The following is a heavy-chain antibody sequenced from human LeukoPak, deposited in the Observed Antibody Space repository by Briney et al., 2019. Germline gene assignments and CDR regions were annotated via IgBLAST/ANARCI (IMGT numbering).Heavy chain of an antibody. Sequence: PGGSLRLSCAASGFTFSSKWMSWVRQAPGKGLEWVANIKQDGSEKYYVDSVKGRFTISRDNAKNSLYLQMNSLRAEDTAVYYCARDWNYYDSSGYYYPEDYFDYWGQGTLVTVSS. CDR1: GFTFSSKW. CDR3: ARDWNYYDSSGYYYPEDYFDY. J-gene: IGHJ4*02. D-gene: IGHD3-22*01. CDR2: IKQDGSEK. V-gene: IGHV3-7*01.